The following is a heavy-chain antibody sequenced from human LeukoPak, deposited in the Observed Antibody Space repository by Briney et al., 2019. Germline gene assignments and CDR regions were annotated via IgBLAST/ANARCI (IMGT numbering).Heavy chain of an antibody. CDR3: ARGSMGRWLQPLDY. Sequence: SETLSLTCTVSGGSISSYYWSWIRQPPGKGLEWIGYIYYSGSTNYNPSLRSRVTISVDTSKNQFSLKLSSLTAADTAVYYCARGSMGRWLQPLDYWGQGTLVTVSS. D-gene: IGHD5-24*01. V-gene: IGHV4-59*01. J-gene: IGHJ4*02. CDR2: IYYSGST. CDR1: GGSISSYY.